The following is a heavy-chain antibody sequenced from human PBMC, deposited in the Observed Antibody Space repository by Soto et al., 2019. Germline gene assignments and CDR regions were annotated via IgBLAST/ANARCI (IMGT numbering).Heavy chain of an antibody. CDR2: IWYDGSNK. V-gene: IGHV3-33*01. Sequence: GGSLRLSCAASGFTFSSYVMHWVRQAPGKGLERVAVIWYDGSNKYYADSVKGRFTISRDNSKNTLYLQMNSLRAEDTAVYYCARGYKYCSGGSCYSSGAFDIWGQGTMVTV. CDR1: GFTFSSYV. D-gene: IGHD2-15*01. J-gene: IGHJ3*02. CDR3: ARGYKYCSGGSCYSSGAFDI.